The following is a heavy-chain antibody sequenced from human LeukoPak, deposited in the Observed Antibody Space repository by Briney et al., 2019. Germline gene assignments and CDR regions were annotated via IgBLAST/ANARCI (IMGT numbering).Heavy chain of an antibody. Sequence: GGSLRLSCAASGFTFDDYAMHWVRQAPGKGLEWVSGISWNSGSMGYADSVKGRFTISRDNAKNSLYLQMNSLRAEDTALYYCAKDEDSSGYTIDYWGQGTLVTVSS. CDR3: AKDEDSSGYTIDY. J-gene: IGHJ4*02. CDR2: ISWNSGSM. V-gene: IGHV3-9*01. D-gene: IGHD3-22*01. CDR1: GFTFDDYA.